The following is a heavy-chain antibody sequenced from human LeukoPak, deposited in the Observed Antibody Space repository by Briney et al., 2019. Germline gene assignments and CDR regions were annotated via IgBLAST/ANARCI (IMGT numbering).Heavy chain of an antibody. CDR1: GGTFSSYA. D-gene: IGHD3-10*01. CDR2: IIPIFGTA. CDR3: ARFLPSWGFGEFGYYYYYMDV. Sequence: ASVKVSCKASGGTFSSYAISWVRQAPGQGLEWMGGIIPIFGTANYAQKFQGRVTITADESTSTAYMELSSLRSEDTAVYYCARFLPSWGFGEFGYYYYYMDVWGKGTTVTVSS. J-gene: IGHJ6*03. V-gene: IGHV1-69*13.